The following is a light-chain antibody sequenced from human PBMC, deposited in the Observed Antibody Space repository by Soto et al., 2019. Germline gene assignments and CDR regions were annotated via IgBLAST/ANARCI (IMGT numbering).Light chain of an antibody. V-gene: IGKV3-11*01. CDR2: DAS. CDR3: QQRTYWPLT. CDR1: QSVSSY. Sequence: EIVLTQSPATLSLSPGERATLSCRASQSVSSYLACYQQRPGQAPRPLIYDASNRPTALPARFSGSGSGTDFTLTISGLEPEDFAVYYCQQRTYWPLTFVGRTKVEIK. J-gene: IGKJ4*01.